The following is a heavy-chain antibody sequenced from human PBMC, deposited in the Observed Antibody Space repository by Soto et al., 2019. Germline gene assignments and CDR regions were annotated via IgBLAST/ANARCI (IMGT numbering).Heavy chain of an antibody. CDR3: ARHTQLPRAHYYYGMDV. D-gene: IGHD1-26*01. CDR2: IYYSGST. CDR1: GGSISSYY. J-gene: IGHJ6*02. V-gene: IGHV4-59*08. Sequence: QVQLQESGPGLVKPSETLSLTCTASGGSISSYYWSWIRQPPGKGLEWIGYIYYSGSTNYNPSLKSRVTISVDTSKNQFSLKLSSVTAADTAVYYCARHTQLPRAHYYYGMDVWGQGTTVTVSS.